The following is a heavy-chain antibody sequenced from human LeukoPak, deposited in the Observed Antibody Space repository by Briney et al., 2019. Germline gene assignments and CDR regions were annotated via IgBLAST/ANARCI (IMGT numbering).Heavy chain of an antibody. CDR2: IYYSGST. CDR3: ARFRNDYGDDYFDY. CDR1: GGSISSGGYY. J-gene: IGHJ4*02. V-gene: IGHV4-31*03. D-gene: IGHD4-17*01. Sequence: PSETLSLTCTVSGGSISSGGYYWSWIRQHPGNGLEWIGYIYYSGSTYYNPSLKSRVTISVDTSKNQFSLKLSSVTAADTAVYYCARFRNDYGDDYFDYWGQGTLVTVSS.